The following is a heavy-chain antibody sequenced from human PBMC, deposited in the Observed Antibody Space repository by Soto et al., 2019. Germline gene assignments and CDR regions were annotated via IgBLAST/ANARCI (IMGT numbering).Heavy chain of an antibody. J-gene: IGHJ4*02. CDR1: GYTLTNFY. D-gene: IGHD1-26*01. CDR2: IIPNLGIA. V-gene: IGHV1-69*04. Sequence: SVKVSCKASGYTLTNFYIHWVRQAPGQGLEWMGRIIPNLGIANYAHKFQGRVTITADKSTSTAYMELSSLRSEDTAVYYCARDAQERIDYFDYWGQGTLVTVS. CDR3: ARDAQERIDYFDY.